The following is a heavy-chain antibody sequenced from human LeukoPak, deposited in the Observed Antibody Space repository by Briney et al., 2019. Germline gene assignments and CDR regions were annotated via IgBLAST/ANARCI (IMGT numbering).Heavy chain of an antibody. J-gene: IGHJ3*02. CDR2: ISSSSSYI. V-gene: IGHV3-21*05. CDR1: GFTFSSYS. D-gene: IGHD2-2*01. CDR3: ARYGYCSSTSCYAFDI. Sequence: GGSLRLSCAASGFTFSSYSMNWVRQAPGKGLEWVSYISSSSSYIYYADSVKGRFTISRDNAKNSLYLQMNSLRAEDTAVYYCARYGYCSSTSCYAFDIWGQGTMVTVSS.